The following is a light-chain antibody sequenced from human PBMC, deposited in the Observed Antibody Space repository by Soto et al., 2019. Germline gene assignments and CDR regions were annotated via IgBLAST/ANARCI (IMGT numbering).Light chain of an antibody. CDR2: DAS. Sequence: EIVLTQSPATLSLSPGERATLSCRASQSVSSYLAWYQQKPGQAPRLLIYDASNRATGIPARFSGSGSGTDFTLTSSSLEPEDFAVYYCKQRTTFGQGTRLEIK. CDR1: QSVSSY. CDR3: KQRTT. J-gene: IGKJ5*01. V-gene: IGKV3-11*01.